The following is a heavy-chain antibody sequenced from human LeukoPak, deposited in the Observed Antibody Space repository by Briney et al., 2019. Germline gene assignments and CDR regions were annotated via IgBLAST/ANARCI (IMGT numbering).Heavy chain of an antibody. CDR2: IWYDGSNK. V-gene: IGHV3-33*08. CDR3: VRDGGQYYGSENYYEARPLFDL. Sequence: GKSLRLSCAASGFTFSHYSMHWVRQAPGKGLEWVAIIWYDGSNKYHADSVKGRFTISRDNSKNTLYLQMNSLRAEDTAVYYCVRDGGQYYGSENYYEARPLFDLWGQGTPVTVSS. D-gene: IGHD3-10*01. CDR1: GFTFSHYS. J-gene: IGHJ4*02.